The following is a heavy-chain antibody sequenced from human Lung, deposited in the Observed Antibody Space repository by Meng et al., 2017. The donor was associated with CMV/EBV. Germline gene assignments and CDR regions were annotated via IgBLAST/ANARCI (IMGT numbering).Heavy chain of an antibody. D-gene: IGHD3-3*01. CDR1: GYSFTSYW. Sequence: GEXXKISCKGSGYSFTSYWIGWVRQMPGKGLEWMGIIYPGDSDTRYSPSFQGQVTISADKSISTAYLQWSSLKASDTAMYYCARSFYDFWSGYTDYYYGMAVWXRGTGVTVSS. CDR2: IYPGDSDT. CDR3: ARSFYDFWSGYTDYYYGMAV. J-gene: IGHJ6*02. V-gene: IGHV5-51*01.